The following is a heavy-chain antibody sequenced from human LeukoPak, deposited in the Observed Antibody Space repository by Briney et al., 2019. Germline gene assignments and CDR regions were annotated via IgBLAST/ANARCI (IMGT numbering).Heavy chain of an antibody. Sequence: ASVKVSCKVSGYTLTELSMHWVRQAPGKGLEWTGGFDPEDGETIYAQKFQGRVTMTEDTSTDTAYMDLSSLGSEDTAVYYCATGPIAAKGGGLRYWGQGTLVTVSS. V-gene: IGHV1-24*01. CDR2: FDPEDGET. CDR1: GYTLTELS. J-gene: IGHJ4*02. D-gene: IGHD6-6*01. CDR3: ATGPIAAKGGGLRY.